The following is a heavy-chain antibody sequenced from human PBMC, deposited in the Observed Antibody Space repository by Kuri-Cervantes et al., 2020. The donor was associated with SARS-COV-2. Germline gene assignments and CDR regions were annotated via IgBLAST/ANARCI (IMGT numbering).Heavy chain of an antibody. CDR3: ARVPSLGVGYCSSTSCYYDYFDY. CDR2: IIPILGIA. Sequence: SVKVSCKASGGTFSSYAISWVRQAPGQGLEWMGRIIPILGIANYAQKLQGRVTMTTDTSTSTAYMELRSLRSDDTAVYYCARVPSLGVGYCSSTSCYYDYFDYWGQGTLVTVSS. D-gene: IGHD2-2*01. J-gene: IGHJ4*02. CDR1: GGTFSSYA. V-gene: IGHV1-69*04.